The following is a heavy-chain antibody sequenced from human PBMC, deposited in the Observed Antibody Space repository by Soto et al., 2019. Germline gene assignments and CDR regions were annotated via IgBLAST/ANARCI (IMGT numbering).Heavy chain of an antibody. CDR3: ARGRASGSYYLLDY. Sequence: ASVKVSCKASGNTFASYDINWVRQATGHGLEWMGWINPNSGNIGYAQKFQGRVTMTRDTAIRTAYMEVSRLRSDDTAVYYCARGRASGSYYLLDYWGQGTLVTVSS. D-gene: IGHD3-10*01. CDR2: INPNSGNI. CDR1: GNTFASYD. J-gene: IGHJ4*02. V-gene: IGHV1-8*01.